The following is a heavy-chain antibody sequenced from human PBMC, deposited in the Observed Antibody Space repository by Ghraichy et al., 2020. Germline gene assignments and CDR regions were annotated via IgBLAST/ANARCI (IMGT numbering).Heavy chain of an antibody. D-gene: IGHD3-3*01. Sequence: ASVKVSCKASGYTFTSYGISWVRQAPGQGLEWMGWISAYNGNTNYAQKLQGRVTMTTDTSTSTAYMELRSLRSDDTAVYYCARDGNFGVVTYYFDYWGQGTLVTVSS. V-gene: IGHV1-18*01. CDR2: ISAYNGNT. CDR1: GYTFTSYG. CDR3: ARDGNFGVVTYYFDY. J-gene: IGHJ4*02.